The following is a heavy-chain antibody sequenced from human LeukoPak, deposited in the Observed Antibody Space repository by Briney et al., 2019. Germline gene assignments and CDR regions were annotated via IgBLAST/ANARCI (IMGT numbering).Heavy chain of an antibody. CDR3: ARDPPKTTAVTGYDY. CDR2: ISAYNGNT. J-gene: IGHJ4*02. Sequence: ASVKVSCKASGYTFTSYGISWVRQAPGQGLEWMGWISAYNGNTNYAQKLQGRVTMTTDTSTSTAYMELRSLRSDDTSVYYCARDPPKTTAVTGYDYWGQGTLVTVSS. D-gene: IGHD4-23*01. CDR1: GYTFTSYG. V-gene: IGHV1-18*01.